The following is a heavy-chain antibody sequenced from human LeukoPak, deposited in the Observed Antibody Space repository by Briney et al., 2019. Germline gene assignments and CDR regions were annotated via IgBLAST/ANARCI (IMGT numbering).Heavy chain of an antibody. CDR3: ARHHAWNYYDSSGCDAFDI. D-gene: IGHD3-22*01. V-gene: IGHV5-51*01. Sequence: WIRQAPGKGLEWIGEINPGDSDTRYSPSFQGQVTISADKSISTAYLQWSSLKASDTAMYYCARHHAWNYYDSSGCDAFDIWGQGTMVTVSS. CDR2: INPGDSDT. J-gene: IGHJ3*02.